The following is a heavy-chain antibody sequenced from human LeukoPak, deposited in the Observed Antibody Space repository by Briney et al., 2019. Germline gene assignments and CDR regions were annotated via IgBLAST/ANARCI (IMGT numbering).Heavy chain of an antibody. Sequence: GESLKISCQGSGYSFTTYWIGWVRQMPGKGLEWMGIIYPADSDTRYSPSFQGQVTISADKSINTAYLQWSSLKASDTAMYYCARPGYCSSTSCYAIDYWGQGTLVTVSS. D-gene: IGHD2-2*01. CDR1: GYSFTTYW. J-gene: IGHJ4*02. V-gene: IGHV5-51*01. CDR2: IYPADSDT. CDR3: ARPGYCSSTSCYAIDY.